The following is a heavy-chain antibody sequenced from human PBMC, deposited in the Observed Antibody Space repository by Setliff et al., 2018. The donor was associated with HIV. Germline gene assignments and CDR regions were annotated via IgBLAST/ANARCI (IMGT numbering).Heavy chain of an antibody. J-gene: IGHJ4*02. CDR3: ASQGYYYDSSGYYPFDY. CDR2: INPSGGST. V-gene: IGHV1-46*01. Sequence: ASVNVSCKASGYTFTSYYMHWVRQAPGQGLEWMGIINPSGGSTSYAQKFQGRVTMTRDTSTSTVYMELSSLRSEDTAVYYCASQGYYYDSSGYYPFDYWGQGTLVTVSS. CDR1: GYTFTSYY. D-gene: IGHD3-22*01.